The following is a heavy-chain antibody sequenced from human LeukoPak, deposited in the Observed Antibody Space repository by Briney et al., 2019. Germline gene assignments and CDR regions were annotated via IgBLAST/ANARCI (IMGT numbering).Heavy chain of an antibody. CDR2: IKQDGSEK. CDR3: AREERESGGWDV. V-gene: IGHV3-7*04. CDR1: RFTSSNYW. D-gene: IGHD1-1*01. J-gene: IGHJ6*02. Sequence: GGPLRLSCAASRFTSSNYWMSWVRQAPGKGLEWVANIKQDGSEKNYVGSVKGRFTISRDNAKNSLYLQMNSLRVEDTAVYDCAREERESGGWDVWGQGTTVTVSS.